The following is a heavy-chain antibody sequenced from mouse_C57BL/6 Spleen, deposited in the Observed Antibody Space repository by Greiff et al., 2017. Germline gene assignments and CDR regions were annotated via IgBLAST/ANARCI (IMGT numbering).Heavy chain of an antibody. Sequence: EVKLVESGGGLVKPGGSLKLSCAASGFTFSSYAMSWVRQTPEKRLEWVATISDGGSYTYYPDNVKGRFTISRDNAMNNLYLQMSHLKSEDTAMYYCARDGGLRRAWFAYWGQGTLVTVSA. CDR2: ISDGGSYT. D-gene: IGHD2-2*01. CDR1: GFTFSSYA. V-gene: IGHV5-4*01. CDR3: ARDGGLRRAWFAY. J-gene: IGHJ3*01.